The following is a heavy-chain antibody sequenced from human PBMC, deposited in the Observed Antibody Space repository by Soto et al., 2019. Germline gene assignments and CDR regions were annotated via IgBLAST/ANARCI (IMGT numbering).Heavy chain of an antibody. CDR3: ARGHYYYGMDV. CDR2: IYYSGTT. V-gene: IGHV4-30-2*01. J-gene: IGHJ6*02. Sequence: LALTCTVSNGSVSSGTYSWSWVRQPPGKGLEWIGYIYYSGTTYYTPSLKSRLTMSMDRANDHFSLNLTSVTAADTAVYFCARGHYYYGMDVWGQGITVTVSS. CDR1: NGSVSSGTYS.